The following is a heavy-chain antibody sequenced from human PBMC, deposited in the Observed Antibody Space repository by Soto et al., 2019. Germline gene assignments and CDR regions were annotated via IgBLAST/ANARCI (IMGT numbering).Heavy chain of an antibody. Sequence: EVQLVESGGGFVQPGGSLRLSCEASGFTFSNYAMDWVRQAPGKVLEYVSGISSNGVGTYYANSVKDRFTISRDNSKNTLYLQMGSLRAEDMAVYYCARREQSDYYYMDVWGKGTSVTVSS. CDR2: ISSNGVGT. CDR3: ARREQSDYYYMDV. D-gene: IGHD6-19*01. CDR1: GFTFSNYA. V-gene: IGHV3-64*01. J-gene: IGHJ6*03.